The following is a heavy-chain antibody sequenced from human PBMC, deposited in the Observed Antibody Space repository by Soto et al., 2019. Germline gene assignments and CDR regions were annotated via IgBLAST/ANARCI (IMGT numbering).Heavy chain of an antibody. V-gene: IGHV1-69*12. CDR1: GDTLSSYA. Sequence: QVQLVQSGAEVKKPGSSVKVSCKAPGDTLSSYAISWVRQAPGQGLEWIGGITPIFDIAQYAQKFQGRVTITADESTSTAYMELSSLRYADTSVYYCARATALDGAVYWYFDLWGRGTLVTVSS. D-gene: IGHD1-1*01. J-gene: IGHJ2*01. CDR3: ARATALDGAVYWYFDL. CDR2: ITPIFDIA.